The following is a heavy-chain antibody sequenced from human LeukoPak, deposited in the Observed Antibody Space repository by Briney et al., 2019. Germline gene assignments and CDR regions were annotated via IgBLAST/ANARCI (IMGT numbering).Heavy chain of an antibody. Sequence: GGSLRLSCAASGFTFSSYAMSWVRQAPGKGLEWVSAISGSGGSTYYADSVKGRFTISRDNSKNTLYLQMNSLRAEDTAVYYCVKDLESGYTSFDYWGQGTLVTVSS. V-gene: IGHV3-23*01. CDR3: VKDLESGYTSFDY. D-gene: IGHD5-12*01. J-gene: IGHJ4*02. CDR2: ISGSGGST. CDR1: GFTFSSYA.